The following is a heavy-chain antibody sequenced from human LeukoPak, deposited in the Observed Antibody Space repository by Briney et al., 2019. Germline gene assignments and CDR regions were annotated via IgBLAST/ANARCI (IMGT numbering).Heavy chain of an antibody. CDR1: GGSFSGYY. D-gene: IGHD3-10*01. CDR3: ARRAMVRGVKSYYYGMDV. V-gene: IGHV4-34*01. J-gene: IGHJ6*02. CDR2: INHSGST. Sequence: SETLSLTCAVYGGSFSGYYWSWIRQPPGKGLEWIGEINHSGSTNYNPSLKSRVTISIDTSKNQFPLKLSSVTAADTAVYYCARRAMVRGVKSYYYGMDVWGQGTTVTVSS.